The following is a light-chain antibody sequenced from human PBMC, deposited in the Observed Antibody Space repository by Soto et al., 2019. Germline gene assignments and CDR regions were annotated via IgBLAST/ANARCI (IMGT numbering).Light chain of an antibody. V-gene: IGKV1-39*01. CDR2: AAS. CDR3: QQSYSTPFT. Sequence: DIQMTQSPSSLSASVGDRVTITCRASQSISSYLNWYQQKPGKAPKLLIYAASSLQSGVTSRFSGSGSGTDFTITISSLQPEDFATYYCQQSYSTPFTFGPGTKVDIK. J-gene: IGKJ3*01. CDR1: QSISSY.